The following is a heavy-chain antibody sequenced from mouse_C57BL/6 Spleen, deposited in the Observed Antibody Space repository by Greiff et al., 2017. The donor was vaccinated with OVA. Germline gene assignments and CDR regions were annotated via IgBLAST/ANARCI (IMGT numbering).Heavy chain of an antibody. D-gene: IGHD2-2*01. CDR2: IWSDGST. J-gene: IGHJ4*01. Sequence: VQRVESGPGLVAPSQSLSITCTVSGFSLTSYGVHWVRQPPGKGLEWLVVIWSDGSTTYNSAPKSRLSISKDNSKSQVFLKMNSLQTDDTAMYYCARHDGYEGYYYAMDYWGQGTSVTVSS. CDR1: GFSLTSYG. CDR3: ARHDGYEGYYYAMDY. V-gene: IGHV2-6-1*01.